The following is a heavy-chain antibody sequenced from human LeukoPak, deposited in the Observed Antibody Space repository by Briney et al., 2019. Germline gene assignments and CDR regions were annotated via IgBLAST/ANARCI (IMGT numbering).Heavy chain of an antibody. J-gene: IGHJ5*01. CDR1: GFTLSPYW. D-gene: IGHD3-10*01. V-gene: IGHV3-7*01. CDR2: IKQDGSAQ. CDR3: ATDNYGWGSHDS. Sequence: PGGSLRLSCAASGFTLSPYWVTWVRQAPGKGLEWVANIKQDGSAQHYVDSVKGRFTISRDNAKNSLYLQMNSLRVEDTAVYYCATDNYGWGSHDSWGQGTLVTVSS.